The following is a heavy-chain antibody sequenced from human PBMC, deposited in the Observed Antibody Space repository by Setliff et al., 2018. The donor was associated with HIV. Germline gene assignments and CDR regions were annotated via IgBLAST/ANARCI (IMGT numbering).Heavy chain of an antibody. CDR2: ITGGGGNQ. D-gene: IGHD2-15*01. CDR3: AKVGIVVVVAAQVFDY. V-gene: IGHV3-23*01. CDR1: GFTFSNYA. Sequence: PGESLKISCAASGFTFSNYAMSWVRQAPGKGLEWVSAITGGGGNQYYADSVKGRFTISRDNSKNTLYLQMNSLRAEDTAVYYCAKVGIVVVVAAQVFDYWGQGTLVTVSS. J-gene: IGHJ4*02.